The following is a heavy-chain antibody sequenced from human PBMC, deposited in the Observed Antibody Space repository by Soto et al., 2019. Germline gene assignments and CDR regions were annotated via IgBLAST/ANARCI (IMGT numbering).Heavy chain of an antibody. V-gene: IGHV1-18*01. J-gene: IGHJ5*02. D-gene: IGHD3-10*01. CDR2: ISAYNGNT. CDR1: GYTFTSYG. Sequence: QVQLVQSGAEVKKPGASVKVSCKASGYTFTSYGISWVRQAPGQGLEWMGWISAYNGNTNYAQKLQGRVTMTTDTSTRTAYMELRSLRSDDTAVYYCARVLMVRGVPNWFDPWRQGILVTVSS. CDR3: ARVLMVRGVPNWFDP.